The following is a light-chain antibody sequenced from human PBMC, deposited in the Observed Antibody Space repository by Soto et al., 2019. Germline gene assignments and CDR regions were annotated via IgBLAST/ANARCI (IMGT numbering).Light chain of an antibody. CDR3: QQRSNWV. J-gene: IGKJ3*01. CDR2: DAS. Sequence: ETVLTQSPATLSLSPGERATLSCRASQSVSIYLAWYQQKPGQATRLLIYDASKRAPGIPARFSGSGSGTDFTLTISSLEPEDFGVYYCQQRSNWVFGPGTKVDIK. CDR1: QSVSIY. V-gene: IGKV3-11*01.